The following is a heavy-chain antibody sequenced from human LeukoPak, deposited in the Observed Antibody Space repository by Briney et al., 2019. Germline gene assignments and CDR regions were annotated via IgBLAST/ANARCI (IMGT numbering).Heavy chain of an antibody. J-gene: IGHJ5*02. V-gene: IGHV3-30-3*01. D-gene: IGHD3-10*01. Sequence: GRSLRLSCAASGFTFSSYAMHWVRQAPGKGLEWVAVISYDGSNKHYADSVKGRFTISRDNSKNTLYLQMNSLRAEDTAVYYCARELLGITMVRGSQVFFNWFDPWGQGTLVTVSS. CDR1: GFTFSSYA. CDR3: ARELLGITMVRGSQVFFNWFDP. CDR2: ISYDGSNK.